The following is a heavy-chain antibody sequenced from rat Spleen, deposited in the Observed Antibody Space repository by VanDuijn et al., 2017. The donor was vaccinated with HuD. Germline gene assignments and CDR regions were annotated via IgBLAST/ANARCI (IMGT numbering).Heavy chain of an antibody. CDR2: INYDGSRT. V-gene: IGHV5-7*01. Sequence: EVQLVESGGGLVQPGRSLKLSCAASGFTFSDYYMAWVRQAPEKGLEWVATINYDGSRTDYRDSVKGRFTISRDNAKSTLYLQMDSLRSEDTATYYCARSVFDYWGQGVMVTVSS. CDR1: GFTFSDYY. CDR3: ARSVFDY. J-gene: IGHJ2*01.